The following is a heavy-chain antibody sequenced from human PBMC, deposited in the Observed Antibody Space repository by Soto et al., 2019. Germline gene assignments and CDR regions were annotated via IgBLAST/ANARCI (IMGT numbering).Heavy chain of an antibody. D-gene: IGHD6-13*01. CDR1: GFTVSSFG. J-gene: IGHJ6*02. Sequence: QSGGSLRLSCSVSGFTVSSFGMHWVRQAPGKGLEHVSTLSSNGIGTYYADSVKGRFTFSRDTSKNTLYLQMSSLRTEDTAVYYCRKDMGQAAVGIRYPYGLDLWGRGTTVTVFS. V-gene: IGHV3-64D*06. CDR2: LSSNGIGT. CDR3: RKDMGQAAVGIRYPYGLDL.